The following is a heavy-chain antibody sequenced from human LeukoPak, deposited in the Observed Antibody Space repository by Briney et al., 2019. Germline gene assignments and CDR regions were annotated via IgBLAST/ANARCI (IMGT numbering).Heavy chain of an antibody. J-gene: IGHJ4*02. CDR3: ARDFRATVTTPEDY. CDR1: GFTFSSYS. V-gene: IGHV3-21*01. Sequence: GGSLRLSCAASGFTFSSYSMNWVRQAPGKGLGWVSSISSSSSYIYYADSVKGRFTISRDNAKNSLYLQMNSLRAEDTAVYYCARDFRATVTTPEDYWGQGTLVTVSS. CDR2: ISSSSSYI. D-gene: IGHD4-17*01.